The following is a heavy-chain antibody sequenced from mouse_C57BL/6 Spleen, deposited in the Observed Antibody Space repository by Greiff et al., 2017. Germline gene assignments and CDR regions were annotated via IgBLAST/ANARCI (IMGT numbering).Heavy chain of an antibody. CDR1: GYTFTDYY. CDR3: AREGGYGRIAY. CDR2: INPNNGGT. D-gene: IGHD1-1*01. Sequence: EVQLQQSGPELVKPGASVKISCKASGYTFTDYYMNWVKQSHGKSLEWIGDINPNNGGTSYNQKFKGKATLTVDTSSSTAYMELRSLTSEDSAVYYCAREGGYGRIAYWGQGTTLTVSS. J-gene: IGHJ2*01. V-gene: IGHV1-26*01.